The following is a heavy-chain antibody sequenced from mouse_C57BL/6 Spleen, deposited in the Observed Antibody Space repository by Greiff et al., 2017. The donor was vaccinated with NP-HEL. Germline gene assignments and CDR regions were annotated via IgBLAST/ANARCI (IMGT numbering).Heavy chain of an antibody. J-gene: IGHJ2*01. CDR3: ATLYDYDEGGYYFDY. CDR2: IYPGDGDT. D-gene: IGHD2-4*01. Sequence: LVESGPELVKPGASVKISCKASGYAFSSSWMNWVKQRPGKGLEWIGRIYPGDGDTNYNGKFKGKATLTADKSSSTAYMQLSSLTSEDSAVYFCATLYDYDEGGYYFDYWGQGTTLTVSS. V-gene: IGHV1-82*01. CDR1: GYAFSSSW.